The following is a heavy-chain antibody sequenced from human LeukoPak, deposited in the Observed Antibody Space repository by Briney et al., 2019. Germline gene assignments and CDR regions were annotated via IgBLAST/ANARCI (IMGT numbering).Heavy chain of an antibody. Sequence: KPSETLSLTCAVYGGSFSGYYWSWIRQPPGKGLEWIGEINHSGSTNYNPSLKSRVTISVDTSKNQCSLRLSSVTAADTAVYYWAGLRGATVAHNWFDPWGQGTLVTVSS. CDR3: AGLRGATVAHNWFDP. CDR2: INHSGST. J-gene: IGHJ5*02. D-gene: IGHD6-19*01. CDR1: GGSFSGYY. V-gene: IGHV4-34*01.